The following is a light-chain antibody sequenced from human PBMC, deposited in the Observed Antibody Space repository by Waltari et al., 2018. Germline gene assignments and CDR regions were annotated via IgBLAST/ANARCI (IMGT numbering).Light chain of an antibody. J-gene: IGLJ2*01. CDR2: DNN. V-gene: IGLV1-51*01. Sequence: QSVLTQPPSVSAAPGQTVTISCSGSISNIGTYYVSWYHQLPGSAPKLLIYDNNKRPSGIPDRFSASKSGTSATLGITGLQIGDEADYYCATWDNSLSEVVFGGGTKLTVL. CDR1: ISNIGTYY. CDR3: ATWDNSLSEVV.